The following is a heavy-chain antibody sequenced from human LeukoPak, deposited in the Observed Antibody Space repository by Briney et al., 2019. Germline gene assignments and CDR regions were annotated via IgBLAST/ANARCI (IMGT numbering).Heavy chain of an antibody. D-gene: IGHD6-13*01. CDR3: ARNPAAVYYFDY. V-gene: IGHV3-21*01. Sequence: GGSLRLSCAASGFTFSSYSMNWVRQAPGKGLEWVSSISSSSSYIYYADSVKGRFTISRDSAKNSLYLQMNSLRAEDTAVYYCARNPAAVYYFDYWGQGTLVTVSS. CDR2: ISSSSSYI. J-gene: IGHJ4*02. CDR1: GFTFSSYS.